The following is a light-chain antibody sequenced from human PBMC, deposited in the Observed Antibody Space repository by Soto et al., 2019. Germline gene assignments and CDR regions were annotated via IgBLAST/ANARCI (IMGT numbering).Light chain of an antibody. Sequence: DIQMNQSPSTLSASVGDRITITCRASHIISSWLAWYQQKPGKAPKLLIYKASRLESGVPSRFTGSGSGTEFTLTISSMQPDAFANYYSPRYPSYPITFCQGTRLEIK. CDR1: HIISSW. CDR2: KAS. J-gene: IGKJ5*01. CDR3: PRYPSYPIT. V-gene: IGKV1-5*03.